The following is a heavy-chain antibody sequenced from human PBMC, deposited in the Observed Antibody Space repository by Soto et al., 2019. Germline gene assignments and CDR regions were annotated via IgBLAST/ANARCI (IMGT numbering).Heavy chain of an antibody. V-gene: IGHV3-15*01. CDR3: TTPNYYYYYGMDV. CDR2: IKSKTDGGTT. CDR1: GFTFSNAW. Sequence: GGSLRLSCAASGFTFSNAWMSWVRQAPGKGLEWVGRIKSKTDGGTTDYAAPVKGRFTISRDDSKNTLYLQMNSLKTEDTAVYYCTTPNYYYYYGMDVWGQETTVTVS. J-gene: IGHJ6*02.